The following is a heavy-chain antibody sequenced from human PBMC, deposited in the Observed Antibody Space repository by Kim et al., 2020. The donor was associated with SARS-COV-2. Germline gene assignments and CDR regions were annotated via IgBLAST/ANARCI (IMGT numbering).Heavy chain of an antibody. Sequence: DVKRYRPSLKSRLTIAKDTSKDQVVLTMTNMDPVDTATYFCARRIDYFDYWGQGTLVTVSS. V-gene: IGHV2-5*01. CDR2: DVK. D-gene: IGHD2-21*01. CDR3: ARRIDYFDY. J-gene: IGHJ4*02.